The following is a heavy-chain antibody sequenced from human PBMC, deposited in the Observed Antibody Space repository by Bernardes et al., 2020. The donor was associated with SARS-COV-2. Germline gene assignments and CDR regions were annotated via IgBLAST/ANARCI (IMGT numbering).Heavy chain of an antibody. D-gene: IGHD3-3*01. CDR3: ATNYDIWSGPLGVDV. CDR2: ISSSGTYT. Sequence: GGSLRLSCAASGFTFSDYYMSWVRQAPGKGLEWISYISSSGTYTNYADSVKGRFTISRDNANYLLYLQMNSLRAEDTAVYYCATNYDIWSGPLGVDVWGQGTTVTVSS. CDR1: GFTFSDYY. J-gene: IGHJ6*02. V-gene: IGHV3-11*06.